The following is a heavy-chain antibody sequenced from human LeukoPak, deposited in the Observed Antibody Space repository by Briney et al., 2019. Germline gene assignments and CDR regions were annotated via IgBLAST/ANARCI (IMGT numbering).Heavy chain of an antibody. J-gene: IGHJ4*02. CDR2: ISSNGSTI. CDR3: ARDDSYGLDY. D-gene: IGHD5-18*01. Sequence: GGSLRLSCAASGFTFSNYEMNWVRQAPGKGLEWVSYISSNGSTIYYADSVKGRFTISRDNAKNSLYLQMNSLRAEDTAVYYCARDDSYGLDYWGQGTRVTVSS. V-gene: IGHV3-48*03. CDR1: GFTFSNYE.